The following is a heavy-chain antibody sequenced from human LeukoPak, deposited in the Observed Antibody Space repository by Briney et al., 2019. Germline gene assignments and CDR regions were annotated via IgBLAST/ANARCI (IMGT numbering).Heavy chain of an antibody. D-gene: IGHD3-3*01. V-gene: IGHV3-21*01. CDR2: ISSSSSYI. J-gene: IGHJ6*03. Sequence: PGGSLRLSCAASGFTFSSYSMNWVRQAPGKGLEWVSSISSSSSYIYYADSVKGRFTISRDNAKNSLYLQMNSLRAEDTAVYYCASFAIFGVTRRGTGYYMDVWGKGTTVTVSS. CDR3: ASFAIFGVTRRGTGYYMDV. CDR1: GFTFSSYS.